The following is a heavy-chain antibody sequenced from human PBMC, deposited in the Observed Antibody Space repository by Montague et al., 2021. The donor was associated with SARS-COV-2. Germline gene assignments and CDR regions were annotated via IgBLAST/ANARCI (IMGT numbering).Heavy chain of an antibody. CDR1: GASVSSSD. V-gene: IGHV4-59*02. D-gene: IGHD5-18*01. J-gene: IGHJ3*02. Sequence: SETLSLTCTVSGASVSSSDWGWIRQPPGKGLEWIGYFYRVGSTDYNPSLKSRVTISRDTSKNQFSLKVRSVTAADTAIYYCAREAMTADAFDIWGQGTMVTVSS. CDR3: AREAMTADAFDI. CDR2: FYRVGST.